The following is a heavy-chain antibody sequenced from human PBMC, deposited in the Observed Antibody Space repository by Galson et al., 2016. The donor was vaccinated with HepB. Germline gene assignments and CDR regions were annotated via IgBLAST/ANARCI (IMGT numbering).Heavy chain of an antibody. D-gene: IGHD6-19*01. CDR2: IYSTTGT. J-gene: IGHJ4*02. CDR3: AAFSGWYRGIEY. Sequence: SETLSLTCTVSGDSISIYYWTWIRQPPGKGLEWIAYIYSTTGTNYSPSLKSRVTISVDTSKNQFYLKLSSVTAADTAVYYCAAFSGWYRGIEYWGQGTLVTVSS. V-gene: IGHV4-59*01. CDR1: GDSISIYY.